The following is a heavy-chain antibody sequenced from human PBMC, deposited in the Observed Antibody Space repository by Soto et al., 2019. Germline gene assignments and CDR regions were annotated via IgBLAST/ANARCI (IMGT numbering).Heavy chain of an antibody. CDR1: GFTFSSYT. CDR2: ISTSGSTI. CDR3: ARDVGSVNYYYGMDV. J-gene: IGHJ6*02. D-gene: IGHD3-10*01. Sequence: GGSLRLSCAASGFTFSSYTMNWVRQAPGKGLEWVSYISTSGSTIHYADSVKGRFTTSRDNAKNSLDLQMNSLRDEDTAVYYCARDVGSVNYYYGMDVWGQGTTVTVSS. V-gene: IGHV3-48*02.